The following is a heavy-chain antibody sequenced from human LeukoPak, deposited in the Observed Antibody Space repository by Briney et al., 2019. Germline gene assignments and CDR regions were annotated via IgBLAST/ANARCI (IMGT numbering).Heavy chain of an antibody. J-gene: IGHJ4*02. V-gene: IGHV4-39*07. D-gene: IGHD5-18*01. Sequence: SETLSLTCTVSGGSISSSSYYWGWIRQPPGKGLEWIGSIYTSGSTNYNPSLKSRVTISVDTSKNQFSLKLSSVTAADTAVYYCARSGYSYGEGFDYWGQGTLVTVSS. CDR1: GGSISSSSYY. CDR3: ARSGYSYGEGFDY. CDR2: IYTSGST.